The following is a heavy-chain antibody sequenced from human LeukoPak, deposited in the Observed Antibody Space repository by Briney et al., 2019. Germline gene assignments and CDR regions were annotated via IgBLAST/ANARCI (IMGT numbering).Heavy chain of an antibody. CDR1: GYSISSGYY. J-gene: IGHJ4*02. CDR3: ARHGVDTAMSLQFDH. CDR2: IYHSGST. D-gene: IGHD5-18*01. Sequence: SETLSLTCTVSGYSISSGYYWGWIRQPPGKGLEWIGSIYHSGSTYYNPSLKSRVTISVDTSKNQFSLKLSSVTAADTAVYYCARHGVDTAMSLQFDHWGQGTLVTVSS. V-gene: IGHV4-38-2*02.